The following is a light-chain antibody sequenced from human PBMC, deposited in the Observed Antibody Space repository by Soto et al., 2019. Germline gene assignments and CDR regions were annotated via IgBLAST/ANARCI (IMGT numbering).Light chain of an antibody. CDR3: QQYGSSPPT. V-gene: IGKV3-20*01. Sequence: EIVLTQSPGTLSLSPGERATLSCRASQSVNNNYLAWYQQKPGQPPRFLMYGASSRATGIPDRFSGSGSGTDFTLTISRLEPEDFAVYYCQQYGSSPPTFGQGTRLEIK. CDR2: GAS. CDR1: QSVNNNY. J-gene: IGKJ5*01.